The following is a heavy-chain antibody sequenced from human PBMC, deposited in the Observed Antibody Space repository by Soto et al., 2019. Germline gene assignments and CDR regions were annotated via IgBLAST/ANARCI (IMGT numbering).Heavy chain of an antibody. CDR3: ARDLGYSGYDWGVFMFDY. V-gene: IGHV4-31*03. J-gene: IGHJ4*02. CDR1: GGSISSGGYY. D-gene: IGHD5-12*01. Sequence: QVQLQESGPGLVKPSQTLSLTCTVSGGSISSGGYYWSWIRQHPGKGLEWIGYIYYSGSTYYNPSLKSRVTISVDTSKNQFSLKLSSVTAADTAVYYCARDLGYSGYDWGVFMFDYWGQGTLVTVSS. CDR2: IYYSGST.